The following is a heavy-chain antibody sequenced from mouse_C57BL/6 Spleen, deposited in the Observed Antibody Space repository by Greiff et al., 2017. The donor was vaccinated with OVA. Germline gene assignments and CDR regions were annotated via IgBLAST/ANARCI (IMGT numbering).Heavy chain of an antibody. Sequence: EVKLVESGPELVKPGASVKIPCKASGYTFTDYNMDWVKQSHGKSLEWIGDINPNNGGTIYNQKFKGKATLTVDKSSSTAYMELRSLTSEDTAVYYCARGDDGYDYWGQGTTLTVSS. D-gene: IGHD2-3*01. CDR1: GYTFTDYN. CDR2: INPNNGGT. J-gene: IGHJ2*01. CDR3: ARGDDGYDY. V-gene: IGHV1-18*01.